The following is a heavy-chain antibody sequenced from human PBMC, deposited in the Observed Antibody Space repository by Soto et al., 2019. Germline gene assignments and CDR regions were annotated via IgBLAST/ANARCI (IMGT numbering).Heavy chain of an antibody. V-gene: IGHV1-3*01. CDR3: ASMVRGVIHHSGDY. D-gene: IGHD3-10*01. J-gene: IGHJ4*02. CDR1: GYTFTSYA. Sequence: ASVKVSCKASGYTFTSYAMHWVRQAPGQRLEWMGWINAVNGNTKYSQKFQGRVTITRDTSASTAYMELSSLRSEDTTVYYCASMVRGVIHHSGDYWGQGTLVTVSS. CDR2: INAVNGNT.